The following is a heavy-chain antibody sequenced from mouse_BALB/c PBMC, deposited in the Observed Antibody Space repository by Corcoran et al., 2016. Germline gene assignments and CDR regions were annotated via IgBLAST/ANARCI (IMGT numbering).Heavy chain of an antibody. CDR3: ANWDWYYDV. J-gene: IGHJ1*01. CDR1: GFNITDTY. V-gene: IGHV14-3*02. CDR2: IDPANGNT. Sequence: EDQLQQSGAELVKPGASVKLSCTASGFNITDTYMHWVKQRPEQGLEWIGRIDPANGNTKYDPKFQGKATITADTSSNTAYLQLSSLTSEDTAVYYCANWDWYYDVWGAGTTVTVSS. D-gene: IGHD4-1*01.